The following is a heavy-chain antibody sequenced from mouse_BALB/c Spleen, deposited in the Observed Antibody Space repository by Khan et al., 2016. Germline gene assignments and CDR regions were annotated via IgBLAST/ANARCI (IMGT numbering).Heavy chain of an antibody. V-gene: IGHV1-54*01. CDR1: GYAFTNYL. D-gene: IGHD3-2*01. CDR3: AIDSSGYFDY. CDR2: INPGSGGT. J-gene: IGHJ2*01. Sequence: QVQLQQSGAELVRPGTSVKVSCKASGYAFTNYLIEWVKQRPGQGLEWIVVINPGSGGTNYNEKFKGKAPLTADKSSSTAYMQLSSLTSEDSAIYYCAIDSSGYFDYWGQGTTLTVSS.